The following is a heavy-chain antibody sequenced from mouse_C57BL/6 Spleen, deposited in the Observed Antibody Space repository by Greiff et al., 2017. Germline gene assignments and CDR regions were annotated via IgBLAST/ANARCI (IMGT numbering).Heavy chain of an antibody. Sequence: QVQLQQPGAELVRPGTSVKLSCKASGYTFTSYWMHWVKQRPGQGLEWIGVIDPSDSYTNYNQKFKGKATLTADTSSSTAYMQLSSLTSEDSAVYYCARKGTVVALTRYFDVWGTGTTVTVSS. CDR1: GYTFTSYW. CDR3: ARKGTVVALTRYFDV. V-gene: IGHV1-59*01. J-gene: IGHJ1*03. D-gene: IGHD1-1*01. CDR2: IDPSDSYT.